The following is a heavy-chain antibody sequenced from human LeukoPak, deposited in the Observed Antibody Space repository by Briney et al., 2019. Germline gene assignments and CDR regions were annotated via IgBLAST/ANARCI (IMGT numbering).Heavy chain of an antibody. CDR2: IYHSGST. Sequence: SETLSLTCTVSGGSISSSSYYWGWIRQSPGKGLEWIGSIYHSGSTYYNPSLKSRVTISVDTSKNQFSLKLTSVTAADMAVYYCARQEGYSSSWYDYWGQGILVTVSS. J-gene: IGHJ4*02. D-gene: IGHD6-13*01. CDR3: ARQEGYSSSWYDY. V-gene: IGHV4-39*01. CDR1: GGSISSSSYY.